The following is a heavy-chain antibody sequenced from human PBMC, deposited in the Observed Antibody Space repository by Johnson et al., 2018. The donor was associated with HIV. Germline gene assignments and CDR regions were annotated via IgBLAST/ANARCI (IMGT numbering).Heavy chain of an antibody. J-gene: IGHJ3*02. CDR3: ARAIDQGYSSGWSSDVYDI. V-gene: IGHV3-20*04. CDR1: GFTFDDYG. CDR2: INWSGGIT. Sequence: VQLVESGGGVVRPGGSLRLSCAASGFTFDDYGMSWVRQAPGKGLEWVSGINWSGGITGYADSVKARFMISRDNAKNTLYLQMNSLIVEDTAVYYCARAIDQGYSSGWSSDVYDIWGQGTMVTVSA. D-gene: IGHD6-19*01.